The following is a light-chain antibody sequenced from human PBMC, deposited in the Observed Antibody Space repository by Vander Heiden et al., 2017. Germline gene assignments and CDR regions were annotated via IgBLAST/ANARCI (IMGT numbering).Light chain of an antibody. CDR1: SLRNYY. CDR3: NSRDSSGDHV. J-gene: IGLJ2*01. Sequence: SSELTQDPALAVALGQTVRITFRGDSLRNYYPSWYQQKPGQAPLLVFYGKSTRPSGIPGRFSGSSSGDTASLIIHGSQAEDEADYYYNSRDSSGDHVFGGGTKLTVL. V-gene: IGLV3-19*01. CDR2: GKS.